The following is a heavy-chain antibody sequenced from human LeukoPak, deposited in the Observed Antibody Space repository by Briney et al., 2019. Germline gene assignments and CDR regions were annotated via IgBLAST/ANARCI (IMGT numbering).Heavy chain of an antibody. J-gene: IGHJ4*02. D-gene: IGHD6-19*01. V-gene: IGHV1-2*06. CDR1: GGTFSNHA. Sequence: ASVKVSCKASGGTFSNHAITWARQAPGQGLEWMGRINPNSGGTNYAQKFQGRVTMTRDTSISTALMELSRLTSDDTAVYYCARDTSSGWYGVDYWGQGTLVTVSS. CDR2: INPNSGGT. CDR3: ARDTSSGWYGVDY.